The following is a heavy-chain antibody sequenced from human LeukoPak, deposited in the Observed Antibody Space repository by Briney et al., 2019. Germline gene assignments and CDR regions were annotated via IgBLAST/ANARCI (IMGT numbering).Heavy chain of an antibody. D-gene: IGHD3-10*01. CDR3: ATYYYGSGSKKGEYYFDY. V-gene: IGHV3-30*04. CDR2: ISYDGSNK. Sequence: GGSLRLSCAASGFTLSSYAMHWVCQAPGKGLEWVAVISYDGSNKYYADSVKGRFTISRDNSKNTLYLQMNSLRAEDTAVYYCATYYYGSGSKKGEYYFDYWGQATLVTVSS. CDR1: GFTLSSYA. J-gene: IGHJ4*02.